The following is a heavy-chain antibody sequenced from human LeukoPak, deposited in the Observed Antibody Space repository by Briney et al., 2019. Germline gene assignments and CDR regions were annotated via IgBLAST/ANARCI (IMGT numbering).Heavy chain of an antibody. CDR1: GGSISSSSYY. CDR3: ARMEMATRLIDY. V-gene: IGHV4-39*07. Sequence: PSETLSLTCTVSGGSISSSSYYWGWIRQPPGKGLEWIGSIYYSGSTYYNPSLKSRVTISVDTSKNQFSLKLSSVTAADTAVYYCARMEMATRLIDYWGQGTPVTVSS. CDR2: IYYSGST. J-gene: IGHJ4*02. D-gene: IGHD5-24*01.